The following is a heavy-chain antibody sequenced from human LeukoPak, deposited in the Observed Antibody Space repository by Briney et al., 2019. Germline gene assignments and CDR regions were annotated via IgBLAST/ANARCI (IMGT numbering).Heavy chain of an antibody. V-gene: IGHV3-11*04. CDR3: AKDVPAGYFDS. CDR2: ISSSGSSK. Sequence: GGSLRLSCTASGFTFSDYYMSWIRQAPGKGLEWVSYISSSGSSKYYADSVKGRFTISRDNSKNTLYLQMNSLRAEDTALYYCAKDVPAGYFDSWGQGTLVTVSS. D-gene: IGHD2-2*01. CDR1: GFTFSDYY. J-gene: IGHJ4*02.